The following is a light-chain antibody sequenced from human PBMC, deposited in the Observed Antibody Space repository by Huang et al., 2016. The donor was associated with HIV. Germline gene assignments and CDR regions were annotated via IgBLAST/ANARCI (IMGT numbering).Light chain of an antibody. CDR3: QQYGASRT. CDR1: QSVNDNS. Sequence: ENVLTQSPGTLSLSPGERATLSCRASQSVNDNSLAWYQQKPGQAPRLLIYGASSRATCIPDRFSGGGSGTDFTLTITRLEPEDFAVYYCQQYGASRTFGQGTKVEIK. CDR2: GAS. J-gene: IGKJ1*01. V-gene: IGKV3-20*01.